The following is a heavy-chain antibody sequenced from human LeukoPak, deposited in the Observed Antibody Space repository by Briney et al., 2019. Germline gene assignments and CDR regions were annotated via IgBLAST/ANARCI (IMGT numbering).Heavy chain of an antibody. CDR1: GDRVSSNSAT. V-gene: IGHV6-1*01. CDR3: ARAGSYGYYWYFDL. D-gene: IGHD5-18*01. J-gene: IGHJ2*01. CDR2: TYYRSKWYN. Sequence: SQTLSLTCAISGDRVSSNSATWNWIRQSPSRGLEWLGRTYYRSKWYNDYAVSVKSRITSNPATSKNQFSLLLNSVTPEDTAVYYCARAGSYGYYWYFDLWGRGTLATVSS.